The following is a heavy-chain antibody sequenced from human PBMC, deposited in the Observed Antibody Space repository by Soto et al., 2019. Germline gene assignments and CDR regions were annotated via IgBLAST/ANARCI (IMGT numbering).Heavy chain of an antibody. CDR3: ARKGADFGVVTPFDS. V-gene: IGHV3-21*02. CDR2: ISSTGSYI. D-gene: IGHD3-3*01. Sequence: EVQLVESGGGLVKPGGSLRLSCAASGFTFNTHSMNWVRQAPGKGLEWVSSISSTGSYIYYADSVKGRFTISRDNAKNSLYLPMNSLRAEDTAVYFCARKGADFGVVTPFDSWGQGVLVTVSS. J-gene: IGHJ4*02. CDR1: GFTFNTHS.